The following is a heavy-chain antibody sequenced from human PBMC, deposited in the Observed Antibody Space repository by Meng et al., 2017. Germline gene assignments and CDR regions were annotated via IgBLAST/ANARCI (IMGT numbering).Heavy chain of an antibody. J-gene: IGHJ4*02. CDR2: INAGNSDT. D-gene: IGHD6-19*01. V-gene: IGHV1-3*01. Sequence: QVKLVQFGAELKKPGASVKVSCKASGYTFTTYAIHWVRQAPGQRLEWMGWINAGNSDTKYSQKLQGRVTITRDTSASTVYMEVSSLRSEDTGVYYCARAIAVSGTGRFDYWGQGTLVT. CDR1: GYTFTTYA. CDR3: ARAIAVSGTGRFDY.